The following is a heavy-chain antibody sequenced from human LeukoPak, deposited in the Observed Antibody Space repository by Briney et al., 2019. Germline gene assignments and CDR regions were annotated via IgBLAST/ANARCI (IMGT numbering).Heavy chain of an antibody. V-gene: IGHV3-11*04. J-gene: IGHJ4*02. Sequence: GSLRLSCATSGFTFRDYYINWIRPASGKGLEWVSYNRDSGNTIYYADSVKGRFTISRDNAKNTLYLQMNSLRAEDTAVYYCARYLGRPVGSSEGFDYWGQGTLVTVSS. D-gene: IGHD6-6*01. CDR2: NRDSGNTI. CDR1: GFTFRDYY. CDR3: ARYLGRPVGSSEGFDY.